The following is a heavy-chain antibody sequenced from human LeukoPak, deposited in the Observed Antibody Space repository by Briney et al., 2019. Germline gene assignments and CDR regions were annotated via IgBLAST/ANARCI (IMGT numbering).Heavy chain of an antibody. V-gene: IGHV3-33*08. Sequence: GGSLRLSCAASGFTFSTYAMSWVRQAAGKGLEWVAVIWYGGSNKYYADSVKGQFTISRDNAKNTLYLQMNSLTAEDTAVYYCVRDGGSSEFYFDYWGQGTLVTVSS. CDR2: IWYGGSNK. CDR1: GFTFSTYA. CDR3: VRDGGSSEFYFDY. D-gene: IGHD1-26*01. J-gene: IGHJ4*02.